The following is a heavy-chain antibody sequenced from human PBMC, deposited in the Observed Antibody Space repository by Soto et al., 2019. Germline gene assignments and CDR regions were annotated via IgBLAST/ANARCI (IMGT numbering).Heavy chain of an antibody. J-gene: IGHJ6*02. CDR1: GGTFSSYA. D-gene: IGHD3-3*01. CDR3: ARGSGDGYSSYYYGMDV. V-gene: IGHV1-69*06. CDR2: IIPIFGTA. Sequence: QVQLVQSGAEVQKPGSSVKVSCKASGGTFSSYAISWVRQAPGQGLEWMGGIIPIFGTANYAQKFQGRVTITADKSTSTAYMELSSLRSEDTAVYYCARGSGDGYSSYYYGMDVWGQGTTVTVSS.